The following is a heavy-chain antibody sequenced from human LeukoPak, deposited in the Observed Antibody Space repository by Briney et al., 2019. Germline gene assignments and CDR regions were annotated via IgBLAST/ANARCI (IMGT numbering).Heavy chain of an antibody. CDR3: ASRLYSSSWIFDY. CDR1: GGTFSSYA. Sequence: SVKFSCKASGGTFSSYAISGVRQAPGQGLEWMGRIIPILGIANYAQKFQGRVTITADKSTSTAYMELSSLRSEDTAVYYCASRLYSSSWIFDYWGQGTLVTVSS. J-gene: IGHJ4*02. D-gene: IGHD6-13*01. V-gene: IGHV1-69*04. CDR2: IIPILGIA.